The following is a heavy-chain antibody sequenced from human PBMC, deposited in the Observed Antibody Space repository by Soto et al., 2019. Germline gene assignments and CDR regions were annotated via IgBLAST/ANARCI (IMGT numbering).Heavy chain of an antibody. V-gene: IGHV4-59*01. Sequence: SETLSLTCTVSGGSISSYYWSWIRQPPGKGLEWIGYIYYSGSTNYNPSLKSRVTISVDTSKNQFSLKLSSVTAADTAVYYCARAEEVGATTAVDYYYYYGMDVWAQRTTVTVSS. CDR3: ARAEEVGATTAVDYYYYYGMDV. D-gene: IGHD1-26*01. J-gene: IGHJ6*02. CDR2: IYYSGST. CDR1: GGSISSYY.